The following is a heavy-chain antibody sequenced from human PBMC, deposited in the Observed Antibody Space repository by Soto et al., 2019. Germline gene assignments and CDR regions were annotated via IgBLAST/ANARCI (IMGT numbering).Heavy chain of an antibody. D-gene: IGHD6-13*01. Sequence: ASVKVSCKASGYTFTGYYMHWVRQAPGQGLEWMGWINPNSGGTNYAQKFQGWVTMTRDTSISTAYMELSRLRSDDTAVYYCARGQQQLAYYYYCGLDVWGPGTTVTVSS. V-gene: IGHV1-2*04. CDR2: INPNSGGT. J-gene: IGHJ6*02. CDR3: ARGQQQLAYYYYCGLDV. CDR1: GYTFTGYY.